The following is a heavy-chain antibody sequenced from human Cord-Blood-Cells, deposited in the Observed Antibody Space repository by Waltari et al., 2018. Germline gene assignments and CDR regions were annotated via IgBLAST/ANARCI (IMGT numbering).Heavy chain of an antibody. D-gene: IGHD3-16*01. V-gene: IGHV4-34*01. CDR1: GGSSSGYY. CDR2: INHSVNT. J-gene: IGHJ4*02. Sequence: QVQLQQWGAGLLKPSETLSLTCAVYGGSSSGYYWSWIRQPPGKGLEWIGEINHSVNTHYNPSLKSRVTIAVDTSKNQFSLKLSSVTAADTAVYYCARGLMLKGGGIPYWGQGTLVTVSS. CDR3: ARGLMLKGGGIPY.